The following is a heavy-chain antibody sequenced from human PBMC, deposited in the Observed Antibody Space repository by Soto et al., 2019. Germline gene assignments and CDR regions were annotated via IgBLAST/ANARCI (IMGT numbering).Heavy chain of an antibody. CDR1: GCSISIYY. CDR3: ARDLKEYCSDGKCNWFDP. CDR2: IYYSGST. D-gene: IGHD2-15*01. V-gene: IGHV4-59*12. Sequence: SETLSLTCTVSGCSISIYYWSWIRQPPGKGLEWIGYIYYSGSTNYNPSLKSRVTISVDASKNQLSLQLRSATAADAAVYYCARDLKEYCSDGKCNWFDPWGQGTLVTVSS. J-gene: IGHJ5*02.